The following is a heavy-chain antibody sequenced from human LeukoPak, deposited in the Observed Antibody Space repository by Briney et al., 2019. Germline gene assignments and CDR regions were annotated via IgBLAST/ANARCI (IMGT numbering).Heavy chain of an antibody. J-gene: IGHJ4*02. CDR3: ARHAIAVAGTGYFDY. CDR1: GGSISGYH. Sequence: SETLSLTCTVSGGSISGYHWGWIRQPPGRGLEWIGFIYNSGNTNYSPYLKSRVTISVDTSTNQFSLKLSSVTAADTAVYYCARHAIAVAGTGYFDYWGQGTLVTVSS. D-gene: IGHD6-19*01. V-gene: IGHV4-59*08. CDR2: IYNSGNT.